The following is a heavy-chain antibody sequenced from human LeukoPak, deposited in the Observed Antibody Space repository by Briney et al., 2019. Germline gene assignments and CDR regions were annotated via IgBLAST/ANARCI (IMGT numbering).Heavy chain of an antibody. Sequence: GASVKVSCKASGGTFSSYAISWVRQAPGRGLEWMGGIIPIFGTANYAQKFQGRVTITTDESTSTAYMELSSLRSEDTAVYYCARGAGMRGYSSGWYAGGYYYYMDVWGKGTTDTVSS. CDR1: GGTFSSYA. D-gene: IGHD6-19*01. CDR2: IIPIFGTA. V-gene: IGHV1-69*05. J-gene: IGHJ6*03. CDR3: ARGAGMRGYSSGWYAGGYYYYMDV.